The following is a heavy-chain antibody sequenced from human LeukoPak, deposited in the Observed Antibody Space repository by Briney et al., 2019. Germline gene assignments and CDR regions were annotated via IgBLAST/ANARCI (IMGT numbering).Heavy chain of an antibody. V-gene: IGHV3-74*01. Sequence: GGSLRPSCAPSGFTSSSYWMHWVRQPLGKGLVWVSGINPDGTTTNYADSVKGRFTISRDNAKNTLYLQMNSLTVEDTALYYCVRIATVTTPDYWGQGTLVTVSS. J-gene: IGHJ4*02. D-gene: IGHD4-17*01. CDR1: GFTSSSYW. CDR3: VRIATVTTPDY. CDR2: INPDGTTT.